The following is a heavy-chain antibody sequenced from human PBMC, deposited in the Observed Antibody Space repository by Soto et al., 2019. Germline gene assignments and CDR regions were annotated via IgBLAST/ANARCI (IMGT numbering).Heavy chain of an antibody. Sequence: TGGSLRLSCAASGFSFSTYAVSWVRQAPGKGLEWVSVISGSGGSTHYADSVKGRSTISRDNSKNTLHLQVNSLRGEDTAVYYCAKEADISGYYPDYWGQGTQVTVSS. CDR2: ISGSGGST. CDR3: AKEADISGYYPDY. V-gene: IGHV3-23*01. D-gene: IGHD3-22*01. J-gene: IGHJ4*02. CDR1: GFSFSTYA.